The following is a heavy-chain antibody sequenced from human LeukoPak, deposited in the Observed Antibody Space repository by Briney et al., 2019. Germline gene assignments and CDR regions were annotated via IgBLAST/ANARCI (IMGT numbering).Heavy chain of an antibody. CDR2: FDPEDGET. V-gene: IGHV1-24*01. CDR3: ATDRIRTYYFDY. Sequence: ASVKVSCKVSGYTLTELSMHWVRQAPGKGLGWMGGFDPEDGETIYAQKFQGRVTMTEDTSTDTAYMELSSLRSGDTAVYYCATDRIRTYYFDYWGQGTLVTVSS. J-gene: IGHJ4*02. D-gene: IGHD5-18*01. CDR1: GYTLTELS.